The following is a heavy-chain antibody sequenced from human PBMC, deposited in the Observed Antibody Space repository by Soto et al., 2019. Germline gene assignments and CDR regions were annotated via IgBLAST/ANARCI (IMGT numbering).Heavy chain of an antibody. J-gene: IGHJ3*01. V-gene: IGHV3-48*01. CDR1: GFTFSSYS. D-gene: IGHD3-22*01. Sequence: GSLRLSCAASGFTFSSYSMNWVRQAPGKGLEWVSYISDSSSNIKYADSVRGRFTISRDNAKNSLYLQMNSLRAEDTAVYYCARDQLYYNDISGRPLNAFDVWGQGTMVTVSS. CDR3: ARDQLYYNDISGRPLNAFDV. CDR2: ISDSSSNI.